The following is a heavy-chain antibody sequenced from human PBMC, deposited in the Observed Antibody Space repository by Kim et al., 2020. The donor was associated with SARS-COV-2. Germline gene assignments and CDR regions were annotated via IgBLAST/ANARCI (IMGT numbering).Heavy chain of an antibody. CDR2: ISAYNGNT. CDR3: ARDILPYDLWSQGVGYFYYGMDV. CDR1: GYTFTSYG. V-gene: IGHV1-18*01. D-gene: IGHD3-3*01. Sequence: ASVKVSCKASGYTFTSYGISWVRQAPGQGLEWMGWISAYNGNTNYAQKLQGRVTMTTDTSTSTAYMELRSLRSDDTAVYYCARDILPYDLWSQGVGYFYYGMDVWGKGTTVTVPS. J-gene: IGHJ6*04.